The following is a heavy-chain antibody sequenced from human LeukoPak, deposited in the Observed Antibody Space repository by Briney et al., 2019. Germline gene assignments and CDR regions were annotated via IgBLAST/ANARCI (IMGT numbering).Heavy chain of an antibody. CDR3: ARASNRNSINVDY. Sequence: GGSLRLSCAASGFTLSSYWMHWVRQAPGKGLVWVSRLNSDGSSTSYADSVKGRFTISRDNAETTQNIQMNNLSAENTAVYYCARASNRNSINVDYWRQGALSPSPQ. CDR2: LNSDGSST. V-gene: IGHV3-74*01. CDR1: GFTLSSYW. J-gene: IGHJ4*02. D-gene: IGHD1-7*01.